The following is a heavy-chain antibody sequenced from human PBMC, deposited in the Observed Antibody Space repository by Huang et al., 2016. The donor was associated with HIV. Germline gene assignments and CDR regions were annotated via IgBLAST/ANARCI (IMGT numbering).Heavy chain of an antibody. V-gene: IGHV4-39*01. J-gene: IGHJ6*03. D-gene: IGHD3-10*01. CDR3: ARHREGPVAYYSGWGSHLNYMDV. CDR1: GGSIRSSDYH. CDR2: IYHKRST. Sequence: QLLLQESGPGLVKPSEALALTCAVSGGSIRSSDYHWGWIRQPPGKGLEWVGRIYHKRSTHYSPSLKSRFTIAVDTSKNLFFLNLTSMTAADTAVYYCARHREGPVAYYSGWGSHLNYMDVWGRGRTVVVSS.